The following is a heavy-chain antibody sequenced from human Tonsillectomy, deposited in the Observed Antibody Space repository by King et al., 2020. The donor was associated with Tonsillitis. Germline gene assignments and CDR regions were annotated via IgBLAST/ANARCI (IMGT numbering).Heavy chain of an antibody. Sequence: QLVQSGGGVVQPGRSLRLSCAASGFTFSSYGMHGVRQAPGKGLEWVAVISYDGSNKYYADSVKGRFTISRDNSKNTLYLQMNSLRAEDTPVYFCARDPLTGDYYFDYWGQGTLVTVSS. J-gene: IGHJ4*02. CDR1: GFTFSSYG. V-gene: IGHV3-33*05. CDR2: ISYDGSNK. CDR3: ARDPLTGDYYFDY. D-gene: IGHD7-27*01.